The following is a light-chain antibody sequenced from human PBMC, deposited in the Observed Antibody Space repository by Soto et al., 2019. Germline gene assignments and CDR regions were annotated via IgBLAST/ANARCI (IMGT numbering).Light chain of an antibody. CDR3: QQFGTSFPYT. CDR1: QSVSSSY. CDR2: DAS. Sequence: EIVLTQSPGTLSLSPGERATLTCRASQSVSSSYLAWYQQKPGQAPRLLMYDASSRATGIPDRFSGSGSETEFTLTISRLGPEDFAVYYCQQFGTSFPYTFGQGTKLDIK. V-gene: IGKV3-20*01. J-gene: IGKJ2*01.